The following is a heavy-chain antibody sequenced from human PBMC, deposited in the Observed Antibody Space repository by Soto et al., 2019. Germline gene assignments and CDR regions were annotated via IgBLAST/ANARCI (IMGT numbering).Heavy chain of an antibody. D-gene: IGHD3-16*01. V-gene: IGHV3-23*04. CDR1: GFTFSDSA. Sequence: EVQLVESGGGLVQPGGSLRLSCAASGFTFSDSAMSWVRQAPGKGLEWVSGISGSGGGGTTYYADSVKGRFTISRDNSKNTLYLQMDSLRAEDTAVYYCAKLGVIGEFLSYWGQGTLVTVSS. J-gene: IGHJ4*02. CDR3: AKLGVIGEFLSY. CDR2: ISGSGGGGTT.